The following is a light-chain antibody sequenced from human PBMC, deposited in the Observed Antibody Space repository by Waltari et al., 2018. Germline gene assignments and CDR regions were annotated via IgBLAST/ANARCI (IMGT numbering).Light chain of an antibody. CDR2: EDN. J-gene: IGLJ3*02. V-gene: IGLV6-57*01. CDR1: SGSIASNY. CDR3: QSYDTSNRV. Sequence: NFMLTQPHSVSESPGKTVTISCTRSSGSIASNYVQWYQQRPGSSPTTVIYEDNQRPSGVPARFSGSSDSYSNSAALTISGLKTEEEADYCCQSYDTSNRVFGGGTKVTVL.